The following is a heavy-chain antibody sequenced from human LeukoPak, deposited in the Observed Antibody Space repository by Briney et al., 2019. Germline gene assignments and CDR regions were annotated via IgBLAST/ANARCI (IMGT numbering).Heavy chain of an antibody. CDR3: VRGGYYDSRDAFHI. CDR1: GFTFSSYA. D-gene: IGHD3-22*01. V-gene: IGHV3-23*01. J-gene: IGHJ3*02. CDR2: ISGSGGST. Sequence: GGSLRLSCAASGFTFSSYAMSWVRQAPGKGLEWVSAISGSGGSTYYADSVKGRFTISRDNAKNSLYLQMNSLRAEDTAVYYCVRGGYYDSRDAFHIWGQGTVVTVSS.